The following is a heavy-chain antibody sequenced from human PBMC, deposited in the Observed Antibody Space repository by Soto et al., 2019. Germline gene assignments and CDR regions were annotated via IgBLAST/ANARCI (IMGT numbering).Heavy chain of an antibody. CDR1: GGSISRYY. J-gene: IGHJ6*03. CDR3: ARMTRGSGSYFLYYYYMYV. D-gene: IGHD3-10*01. CDR2: IYYSGST. Sequence: PSETLSLTCTVSGGSISRYYWSWIRQRPGKGLEWIGYIYYSGSTNYNPSLKSRVTISVDTSKNQFSLKLSSVTAADTAVYYCARMTRGSGSYFLYYYYMYVWGKGTTLTVSS. V-gene: IGHV4-59*01.